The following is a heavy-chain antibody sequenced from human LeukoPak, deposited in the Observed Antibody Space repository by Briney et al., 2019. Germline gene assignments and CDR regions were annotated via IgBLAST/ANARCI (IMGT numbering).Heavy chain of an antibody. CDR3: ARDLGGFDP. Sequence: ASVKVSCKASGFTFSSFGFTWVRQAPGQGLEWMGWISAYNGNTNYAQKFQGRLTMTTDTSTSTAYMELSSLRSEDTAVYYCARDLGGFDPWGQGTLVTVSS. CDR2: ISAYNGNT. J-gene: IGHJ5*02. CDR1: GFTFSSFG. V-gene: IGHV1-18*01.